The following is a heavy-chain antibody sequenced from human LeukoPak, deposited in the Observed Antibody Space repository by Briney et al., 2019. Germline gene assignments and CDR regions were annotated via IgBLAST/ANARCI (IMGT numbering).Heavy chain of an antibody. J-gene: IGHJ4*02. CDR1: GYSIRSGYY. V-gene: IGHV4-38-2*02. CDR3: ARVGGSYGFFDY. CDR2: IYHSGNT. Sequence: SETLSLTCTVSGYSIRSGYYWGWIRQPPGKGLEWIGNIYHSGNTYYNPSLKSRVTISVDTSKNQFSLKLSSVTAADTAVYYCARVGGSYGFFDYWGQGTLVTVSS. D-gene: IGHD5-18*01.